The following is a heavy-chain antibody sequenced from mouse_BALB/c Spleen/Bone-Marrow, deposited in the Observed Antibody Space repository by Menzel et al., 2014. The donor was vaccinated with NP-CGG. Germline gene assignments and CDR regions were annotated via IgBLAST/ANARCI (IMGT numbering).Heavy chain of an antibody. CDR3: ARDEGWYYVMDY. J-gene: IGHJ4*01. D-gene: IGHD1-1*02. V-gene: IGHV5-6-3*01. CDR2: INSYGGSI. Sequence: EVKLVESGGGLVQPGVSLNLSCAASGFTFSTYGMSWVRQTPDKRLELVATINSYGGSIYYPDSVKGRFTISRDNAKNTLYLQMSSLKSEDTAMYYCARDEGWYYVMDYWGQGTSVTVSS. CDR1: GFTFSTYG.